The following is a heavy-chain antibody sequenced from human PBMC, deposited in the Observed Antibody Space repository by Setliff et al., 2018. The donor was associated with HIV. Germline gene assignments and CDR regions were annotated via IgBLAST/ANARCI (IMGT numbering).Heavy chain of an antibody. CDR1: GDSISSGSYY. J-gene: IGHJ4*02. V-gene: IGHV4-61*09. CDR2: IYTSGST. CDR3: ASGRYYDFWSGFDYYFDY. D-gene: IGHD3-3*01. Sequence: PSETLSLTCTVSGDSISSGSYYWSWIRQPAGKGLEWIGHIYTSGSTNYNPSLKSRVTISVDTSKNQFSLKLSSVTAADTAVYYCASGRYYDFWSGFDYYFDYWGQGTLVTVSS.